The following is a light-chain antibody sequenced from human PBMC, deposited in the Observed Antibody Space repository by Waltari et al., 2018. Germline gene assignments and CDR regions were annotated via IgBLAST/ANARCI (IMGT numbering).Light chain of an antibody. CDR3: QEYGNPLLT. CDR1: QSVSSH. J-gene: IGKJ4*01. Sequence: EIVLTQSPATLSLSPGERATLSCRSSQSVSSHLAWYQQKPGQAPRIHIYGASSRATGIPDRFSGSGSETDFTLTISRLEPEDSAVYYCQEYGNPLLTFGGGTKVEI. V-gene: IGKV3-20*01. CDR2: GAS.